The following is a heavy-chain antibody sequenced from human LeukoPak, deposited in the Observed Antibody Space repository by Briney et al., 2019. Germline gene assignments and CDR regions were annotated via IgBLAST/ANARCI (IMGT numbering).Heavy chain of an antibody. V-gene: IGHV3-23*01. CDR3: AKGGWIAAAGGYFDY. D-gene: IGHD6-13*01. CDR1: GFTFSSYA. Sequence: GGSLRLSCAASGFTFSSYAMSWVRQAPGKGLEWVSAISGSGGSTYYADSVKGRFTISRDNSKNMLYLQMNSLRAEDTAVYYCAKGGWIAAAGGYFDYWGQGTLVTVSS. CDR2: ISGSGGST. J-gene: IGHJ4*02.